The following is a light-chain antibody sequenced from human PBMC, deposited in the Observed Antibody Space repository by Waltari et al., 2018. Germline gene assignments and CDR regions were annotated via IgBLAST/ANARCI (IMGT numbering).Light chain of an antibody. Sequence: IQMTQSPSTLSASVGDIVTITCRASQSISTLLAWFQQKPGNPPRLLIYKTFNLERGVPSRFSGSGSGTEFTLTITSLQPDDFATYYCQQYSSSSMFSFGQGTKLEIK. CDR2: KTF. CDR1: QSISTL. J-gene: IGKJ2*03. V-gene: IGKV1-5*03. CDR3: QQYSSSSMFS.